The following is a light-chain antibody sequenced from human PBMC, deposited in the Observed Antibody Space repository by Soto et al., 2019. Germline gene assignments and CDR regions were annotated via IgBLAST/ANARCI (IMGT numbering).Light chain of an antibody. V-gene: IGKV3-20*01. CDR3: QQYDNSPLT. J-gene: IGKJ4*01. Sequence: IVLTQSPGTLSLSPVEIATLSCMTSQSVSNNYLAWYQQKPGQAPRLLIYGASSRATGIPDRFSGSGSGTDFTLTISRLEPEDFAVYYCQQYDNSPLTFGVGAKVDIK. CDR2: GAS. CDR1: QSVSNNY.